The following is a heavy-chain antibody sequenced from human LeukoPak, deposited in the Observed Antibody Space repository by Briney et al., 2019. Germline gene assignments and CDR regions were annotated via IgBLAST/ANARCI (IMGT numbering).Heavy chain of an antibody. CDR3: ARRGDGGRAFDI. V-gene: IGHV3-66*01. D-gene: IGHD2-21*02. J-gene: IGHJ3*02. CDR2: IYSGVPP. Sequence: GGSLRLSCAASGFTVSSKYMTCDRQAPGKGLEWVSVIYSGVPPYYADSVKARVTISRDNSENTVYLQMNSLRVEDTAMYYCARRGDGGRAFDIWGQGTMVTVSS. CDR1: GFTVSSKY.